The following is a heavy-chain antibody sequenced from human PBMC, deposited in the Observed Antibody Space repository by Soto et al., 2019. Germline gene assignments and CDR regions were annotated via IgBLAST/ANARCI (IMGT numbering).Heavy chain of an antibody. Sequence: QVQLVESGRGVVQPGRSLRLSCAASGFTFSSYAMHWVRQAPGKGLEWVAVISYDGSNKYYADSVKGRFTISRDNSKNTRYLQMNSLRAEDTAVYYCARARVDTPALDYWGQGTLVTVSS. D-gene: IGHD2-15*01. J-gene: IGHJ4*02. CDR3: ARARVDTPALDY. V-gene: IGHV3-30-3*01. CDR2: ISYDGSNK. CDR1: GFTFSSYA.